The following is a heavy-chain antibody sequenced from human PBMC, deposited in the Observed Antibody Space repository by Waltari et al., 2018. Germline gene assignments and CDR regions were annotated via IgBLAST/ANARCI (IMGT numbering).Heavy chain of an antibody. J-gene: IGHJ3*02. D-gene: IGHD3-22*01. CDR3: ATGFSSGYYKGDAFDI. CDR2: FDPEDGET. CDR1: GYTLTELS. V-gene: IGHV1-24*01. Sequence: QVQLVQSGAEVKKPGASVKVSCKVSGYTLTELSMHWVRQAPGKGLEWMGGFDPEDGETIYAQKFQGRGTMTEDTSTDTAYMELSSLRSEDTAVYYCATGFSSGYYKGDAFDIWGQGTMVTVSS.